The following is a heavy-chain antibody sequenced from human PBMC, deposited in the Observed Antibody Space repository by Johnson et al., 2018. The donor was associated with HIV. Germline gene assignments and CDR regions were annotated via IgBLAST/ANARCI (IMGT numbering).Heavy chain of an antibody. CDR2: ISYDGSNK. J-gene: IGHJ3*02. CDR3: ARGRVSRFAFDI. V-gene: IGHV3-30*04. CDR1: GFTFSSYA. D-gene: IGHD3-10*01. Sequence: QVKLVESGGGVVQPGGSLRLSCAASGFTFSSYAMHWVRQAPGKGLEWVAVISYDGSNKYYADSVKGRFTISRDNSKNTLFLQMNSLRVEDTAVYYCARGRVSRFAFDIWGQGTRVTVSS.